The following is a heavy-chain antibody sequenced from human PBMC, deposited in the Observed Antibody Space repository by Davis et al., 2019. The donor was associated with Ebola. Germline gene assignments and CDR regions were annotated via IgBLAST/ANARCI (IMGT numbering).Heavy chain of an antibody. CDR3: ARLRSGWSYYYYYGMDV. D-gene: IGHD6-19*01. Sequence: PGGSLRLSCKGSGYSFTSYWIGWVRQMPGKGLEWMGIIYPGDPDTRYSPSFQGQVTISADKSISTAYLQWSSLKASDTAMYYCARLRSGWSYYYYYGMDVWGQGTTVTVSS. CDR2: IYPGDPDT. J-gene: IGHJ6*02. CDR1: GYSFTSYW. V-gene: IGHV5-51*01.